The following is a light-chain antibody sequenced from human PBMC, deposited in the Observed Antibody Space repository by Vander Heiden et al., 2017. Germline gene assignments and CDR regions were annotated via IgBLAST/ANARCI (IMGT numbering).Light chain of an antibody. Sequence: QSALNQPASVSGSPGQSITISCTGTSSDVGGYNYVSWYQQHPGKAPKLIIYEVRNRPSGVSNRFSGSKSGNTASLTISGLQAEDEADYYCSSYTSSSTYVFGTGTKVTVL. CDR2: EVR. CDR3: SSYTSSSTYV. V-gene: IGLV2-14*01. CDR1: SSDVGGYNY. J-gene: IGLJ1*01.